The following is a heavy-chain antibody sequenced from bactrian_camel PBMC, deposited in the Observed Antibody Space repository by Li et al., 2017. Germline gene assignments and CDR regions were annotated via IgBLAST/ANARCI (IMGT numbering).Heavy chain of an antibody. D-gene: IGHD6*01. CDR3: ASNGGLDYGGTWCDVPPRQRDFAF. V-gene: IGHV3S68*01. CDR2: TIGSDESP. CDR1: GWTFGSYC. Sequence: QVQLVESGGGSVQAGGSLRLSCTASFSGSTWHGWTFGSYCLGWFRGVGKEREGVGTIGSDESPRLADSVKGRFTISQNNDKNTLYLQMENLKPEDTAMYYCASNGGLDYGGTWCDVPPRQRDFAFWGQGTQVTVS. J-gene: IGHJ6*01.